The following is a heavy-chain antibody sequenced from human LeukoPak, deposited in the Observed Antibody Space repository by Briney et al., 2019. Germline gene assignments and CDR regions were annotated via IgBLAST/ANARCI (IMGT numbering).Heavy chain of an antibody. CDR1: GYTFTSYY. Sequence: GASVKVSCKASGYTFTSYYMHWVRQAPGQGLEWMGIINPSGGSTSYAQKFQGRVTMTRDMSTSTVYMELSSLRSEDTAMYYCARGGSVYCSSTSCWASFDYWGQGTLVTVSS. J-gene: IGHJ4*02. CDR3: ARGGSVYCSSTSCWASFDY. CDR2: INPSGGST. V-gene: IGHV1-46*01. D-gene: IGHD2-2*01.